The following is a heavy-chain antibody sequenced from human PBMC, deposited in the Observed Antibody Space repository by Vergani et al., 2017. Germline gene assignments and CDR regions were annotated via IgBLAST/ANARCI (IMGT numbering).Heavy chain of an antibody. CDR1: GFTFSSYS. J-gene: IGHJ4*02. CDR3: ATNYYDSSGYQRFDY. D-gene: IGHD3-22*01. Sequence: VQLVESGGGLVKPGGSLRLSCAASGFTFSSYSMNWVRQAPGKGLEWVAAISYDGTNKYYADSVKGRFTISRDTSKNTLYLQVNSLRAEDTAVYYCATNYYDSSGYQRFDYWGQGTLVTVSS. V-gene: IGHV3-30*03. CDR2: ISYDGTNK.